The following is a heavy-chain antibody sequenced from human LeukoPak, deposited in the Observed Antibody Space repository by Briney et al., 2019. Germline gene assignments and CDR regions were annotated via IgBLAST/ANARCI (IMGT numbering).Heavy chain of an antibody. CDR1: GFNFSSYA. CDR2: ISGSGSST. J-gene: IGHJ4*02. CDR3: AKDSGYYYKSFDY. V-gene: IGHV3-23*01. D-gene: IGHD3-22*01. Sequence: GGSLRLSCAASGFNFSSYAMSWVRQAPGKGLEWVSTISGSGSSTYYADSGKGRFTISRDNSKNTLYLQMNSLRAEDTAVYYCAKDSGYYYKSFDYWGQGTLVTVSS.